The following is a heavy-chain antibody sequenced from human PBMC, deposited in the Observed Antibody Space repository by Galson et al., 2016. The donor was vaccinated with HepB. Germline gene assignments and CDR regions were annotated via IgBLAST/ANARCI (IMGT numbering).Heavy chain of an antibody. D-gene: IGHD5-12*01. J-gene: IGHJ6*02. Sequence: SLRLPCAASGFAFSGSAMHWVRQAPGKGLEWVAAISYHGSDKYYADSVKGRVTISRDNSNHTLYLQMTSLSPEDTAVYYCAIDKSFDYYGMDVWGQGTTVTVSS. CDR3: AIDKSFDYYGMDV. V-gene: IGHV3-30-3*01. CDR2: ISYHGSDK. CDR1: GFAFSGSA.